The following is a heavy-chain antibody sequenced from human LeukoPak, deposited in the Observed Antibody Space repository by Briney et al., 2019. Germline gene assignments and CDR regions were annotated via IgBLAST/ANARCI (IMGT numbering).Heavy chain of an antibody. CDR3: ARAAIRVDFFDS. CDR2: IHSSATYI. Sequence: GGSLRLSCAASGFLFGGHAMVWIRQAPGKGLECVSSIHSSATYITYADSVRGRFTISRDNDKNSLFLDMNELRAEDTAVYYCARAAIRVDFFDSWGQGTLVAVSS. V-gene: IGHV3-21*06. CDR1: GFLFGGHA. D-gene: IGHD2-2*01. J-gene: IGHJ4*02.